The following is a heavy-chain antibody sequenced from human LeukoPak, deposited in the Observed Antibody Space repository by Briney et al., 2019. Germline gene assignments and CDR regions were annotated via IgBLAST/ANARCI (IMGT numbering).Heavy chain of an antibody. J-gene: IGHJ4*02. D-gene: IGHD6-6*01. CDR2: IYTSGST. CDR1: GGSISSYY. Sequence: SETLSLTCTVSGGSISSYYWSWIRQPPGKGLEWIGYIYTSGSTNYNPSLKSRVTISVDTSKNQFSLKLSSVTAADTAVYYCARPAARRQIVPFDYWGQGTLVTVSS. V-gene: IGHV4-4*09. CDR3: ARPAARRQIVPFDY.